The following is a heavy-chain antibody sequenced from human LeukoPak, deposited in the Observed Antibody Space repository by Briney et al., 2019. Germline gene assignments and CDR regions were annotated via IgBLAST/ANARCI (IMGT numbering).Heavy chain of an antibody. Sequence: GGSLTLNCSASGFTFNTDWMIWLRQAPGKGREWVANTKQDATEKYFVDSVKGRFTISTDNAKMSLYLQMNSLRAEDTAVYYCARRFYGSGSLSFDYWGQGTLVTVSS. CDR1: GFTFNTDW. CDR2: TKQDATEK. V-gene: IGHV3-7*01. CDR3: ARRFYGSGSLSFDY. D-gene: IGHD3-10*01. J-gene: IGHJ4*02.